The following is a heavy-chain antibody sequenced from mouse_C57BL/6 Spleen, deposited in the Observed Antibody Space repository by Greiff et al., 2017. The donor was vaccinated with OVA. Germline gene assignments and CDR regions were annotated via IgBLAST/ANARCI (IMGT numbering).Heavy chain of an antibody. J-gene: IGHJ2*01. Sequence: VQLQQSGAELVKPGASVKISCKASGYAFSSYWMNWVKQRPGKGLEWIGQIYPGDGDTNYNGKVKGQATLTAAKSSNTASLQLSSLTSEDAAVDVGARKGGPFEDFDYWGQGTTLTVSS. V-gene: IGHV1-80*01. CDR3: ARKGGPFEDFDY. CDR1: GYAFSSYW. CDR2: IYPGDGDT.